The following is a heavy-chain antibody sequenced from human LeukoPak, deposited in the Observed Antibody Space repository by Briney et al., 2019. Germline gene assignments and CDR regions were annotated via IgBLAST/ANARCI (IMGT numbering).Heavy chain of an antibody. J-gene: IGHJ3*01. CDR1: GYRFTNYW. CDR2: VNPGDSDT. D-gene: IGHD5-12*01. CDR3: ARRGDDSSLVAFDV. V-gene: IGHV5-51*01. Sequence: GESLKISCKGSGYRFTNYWIGWVRQMPGKGLEWMGIVNPGDSDTRYSPSFQGQVTISADTSITTAYLQWSSLKASDNGMYYCARRGDDSSLVAFDVWGQGTTVTVSS.